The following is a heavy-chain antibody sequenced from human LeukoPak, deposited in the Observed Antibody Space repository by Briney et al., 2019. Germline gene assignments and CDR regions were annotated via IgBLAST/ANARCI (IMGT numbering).Heavy chain of an antibody. CDR2: ISSSGSTI. V-gene: IGHV3-11*04. CDR3: ARAAPYSSSFKYFQH. J-gene: IGHJ1*01. CDR1: GFTFSDYY. Sequence: PGGSLRLSCAASGFTFSDYYMSWIRQAPGKGLEWVSYISSSGSTIYYADSVKGRFTISRDNAKNSLYLQMNSLRDEDTAVYYCARAAPYSSSFKYFQHWGQGTLVTVSS. D-gene: IGHD6-13*01.